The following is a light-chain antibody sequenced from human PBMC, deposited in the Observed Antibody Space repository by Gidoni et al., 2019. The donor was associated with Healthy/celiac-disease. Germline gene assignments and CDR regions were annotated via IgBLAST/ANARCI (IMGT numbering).Light chain of an antibody. CDR2: GAS. CDR1: QSVSSN. Sequence: IVMTQSPATLSVSPGERATLSCRASQSVSSNLAWYQQKPGQAPRLLIYGASTRATGIPARFSGSGSGTEFTLTISSLQSEDLAVYYCQQYNNWPLTFGGGTKVEIK. V-gene: IGKV3-15*01. CDR3: QQYNNWPLT. J-gene: IGKJ4*01.